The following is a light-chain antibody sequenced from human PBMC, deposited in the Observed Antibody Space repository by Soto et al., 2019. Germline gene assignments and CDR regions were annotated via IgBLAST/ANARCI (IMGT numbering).Light chain of an antibody. V-gene: IGLV2-14*01. CDR2: EVS. CDR3: SSYTTTNTYV. J-gene: IGLJ1*01. CDR1: SSDVGGYNY. Sequence: QSVLTQPASVSGSPGQSITISCTGTSSDVGGYNYVSWYQQHPGKAPKLMIYEVSNRPSGVSNRFSGSKSGNTASLTISGLHAEDAADYSCSSYTTTNTYVSGSRTKVTVL.